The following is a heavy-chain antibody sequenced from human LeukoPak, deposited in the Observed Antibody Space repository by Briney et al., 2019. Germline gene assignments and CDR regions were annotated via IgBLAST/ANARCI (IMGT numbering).Heavy chain of an antibody. CDR2: ISGSGGST. V-gene: IGHV3-23*01. CDR3: AKDRGDCSSTSCQYYYYMDV. J-gene: IGHJ6*03. Sequence: PGGSLRLSCAASGFTFSSYAMSWVRQAPGKGLEWVSAISGSGGSTYYADSVKGRFTISRDNSKNTLYLQMNSLRAEDTAVYYCAKDRGDCSSTSCQYYYYMDVWGKGTTVTVSS. D-gene: IGHD2-2*01. CDR1: GFTFSSYA.